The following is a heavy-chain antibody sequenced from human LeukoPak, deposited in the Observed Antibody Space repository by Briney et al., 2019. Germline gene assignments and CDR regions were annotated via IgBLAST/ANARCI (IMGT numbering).Heavy chain of an antibody. Sequence: ASVKVSCKASGYTFTSYYIHWVRQAPGQGLEWMGKINPSGDSTNYAQKLQGRVTMTTDTSTSTAYMELRSLRSDDTAVYYCARESPEGLLDYWGQGTLVTVSS. V-gene: IGHV1-46*01. J-gene: IGHJ4*02. CDR3: ARESPEGLLDY. CDR1: GYTFTSYY. D-gene: IGHD2-15*01. CDR2: INPSGDST.